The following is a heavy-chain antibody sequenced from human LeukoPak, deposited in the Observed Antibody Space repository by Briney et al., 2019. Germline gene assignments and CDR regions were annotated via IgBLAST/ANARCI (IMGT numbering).Heavy chain of an antibody. Sequence: GGSLRLSCAASGFTFSTYWMHWVRQAPGKGLVWVSRIKSDGSTNYADSVKGRFTISRDNAKNTVSLQMNSLRPEDTGVYYCARAPSETGGYYPEYFRHWGKGTLVTVSS. D-gene: IGHD3-22*01. J-gene: IGHJ1*01. V-gene: IGHV3-74*01. CDR3: ARAPSETGGYYPEYFRH. CDR2: IKSDGST. CDR1: GFTFSTYW.